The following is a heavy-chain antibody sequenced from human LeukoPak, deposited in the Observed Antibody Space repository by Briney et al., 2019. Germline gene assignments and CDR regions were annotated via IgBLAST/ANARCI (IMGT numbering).Heavy chain of an antibody. CDR2: ITRNSNYI. CDR3: ARDPYSGNYGPYYYYYMDV. J-gene: IGHJ6*03. CDR1: GLTVSSNS. V-gene: IGHV3-21*01. Sequence: GGSLRLSCTVSGLTVSSNSMSWVRQAPGKGLEWISSITRNSNYIYYADSVKGRFTISRDNGKSSLFLQMDSLRAEDTAIYFCARDPYSGNYGPYYYYYMDVWGKGTTVTVSS. D-gene: IGHD3-3*01.